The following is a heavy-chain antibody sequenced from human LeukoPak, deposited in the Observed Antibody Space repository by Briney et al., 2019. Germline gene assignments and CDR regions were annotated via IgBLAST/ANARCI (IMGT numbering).Heavy chain of an antibody. J-gene: IGHJ4*02. CDR2: INHSGST. D-gene: IGHD5-18*01. CDR3: ARHPAMAAHFDY. V-gene: IGHV4-34*01. Sequence: GSLRLSCAASGFTFSDYYMSWIRQPPGKGLEWIGEINHSGSTNYNPSLKSRVTMSVDTSKNRFSLKLSSVTAADTAVYYCARHPAMAAHFDYWGQGTLVTVSS. CDR1: GFTFSDYY.